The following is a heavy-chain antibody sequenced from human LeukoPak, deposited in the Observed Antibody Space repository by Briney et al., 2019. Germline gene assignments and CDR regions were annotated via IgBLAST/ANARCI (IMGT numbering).Heavy chain of an antibody. V-gene: IGHV3-30*02. CDR1: GFTFSSYG. CDR3: AKDYYDSSGYFPNDAFDI. J-gene: IGHJ3*02. CDR2: IRYDGSNK. Sequence: PGGSLRLSCAASGFTFSSYGMHWVRQAPGKGLEWVAFIRYDGSNKYYADSVKGRFTISRDNSKNTLYLQMNSLRAEDTAVYYCAKDYYDSSGYFPNDAFDIWGQGTMVTVSS. D-gene: IGHD3-22*01.